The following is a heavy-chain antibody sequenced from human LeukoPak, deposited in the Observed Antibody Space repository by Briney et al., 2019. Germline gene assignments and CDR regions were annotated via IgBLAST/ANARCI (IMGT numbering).Heavy chain of an antibody. CDR2: IHTGGST. Sequence: SETLSLTCTVSGGSVSGVYWNWIRQPPRKGLEWLGYIHTGGSTSFNASLRSRLTFSIDTSKNQVSLRLSYVTATDMAVYYWARRRGGWGEGEFDYWGQGTPVTVST. CDR1: GGSVSGVY. V-gene: IGHV4-4*09. D-gene: IGHD3-16*01. J-gene: IGHJ4*02. CDR3: ARRRGGWGEGEFDY.